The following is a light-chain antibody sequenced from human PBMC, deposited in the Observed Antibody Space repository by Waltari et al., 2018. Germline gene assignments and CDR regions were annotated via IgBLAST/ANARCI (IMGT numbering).Light chain of an antibody. CDR1: QGISSY. J-gene: IGKJ4*01. Sequence: AIRITQSPSSLSASTGDRVTITCRASQGISSYLAWYQQKPGKAPKLLIYAGSALQSGVQSRCSDSGSGTDVTRAISCLQSEDCATFYGRQYYSYPLTFGGGTKVEIK. CDR3: RQYYSYPLT. CDR2: AGS. V-gene: IGKV1-8*01.